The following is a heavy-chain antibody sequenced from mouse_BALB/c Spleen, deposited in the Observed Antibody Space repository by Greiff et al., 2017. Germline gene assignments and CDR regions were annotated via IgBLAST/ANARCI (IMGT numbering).Heavy chain of an antibody. D-gene: IGHD2-4*01. J-gene: IGHJ4*01. CDR1: GYTFTSYV. Sequence: EVKLVESGPELVKPGASVKMSCKASGYTFTSYVMHWVKQKPGQGLEWIGYINPYNDGTKYNEKFKGKATLTSDKSSSTAYMELSSLTSEDSAVYYCARRDYDDGYYAMDYWGQGTSVTVSS. CDR2: INPYNDGT. CDR3: ARRDYDDGYYAMDY. V-gene: IGHV1-14*01.